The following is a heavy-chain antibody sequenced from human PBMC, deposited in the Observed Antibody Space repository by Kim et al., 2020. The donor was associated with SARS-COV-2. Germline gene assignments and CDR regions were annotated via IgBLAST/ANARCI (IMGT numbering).Heavy chain of an antibody. V-gene: IGHV3-49*02. Sequence: SVKGRFTISRDDSKSIAYLQMNSLKTEDTAVYYCTRDHVDPPRGWEGVDYWGQGTLVTVSS. J-gene: IGHJ4*02. CDR3: TRDHVDPPRGWEGVDY. D-gene: IGHD1-26*01.